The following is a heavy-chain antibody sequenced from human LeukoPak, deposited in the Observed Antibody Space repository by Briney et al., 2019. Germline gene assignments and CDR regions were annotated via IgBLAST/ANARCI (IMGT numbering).Heavy chain of an antibody. V-gene: IGHV3-48*03. CDR2: ISSSGSTI. CDR1: GFTFSSYE. D-gene: IGHD2-15*01. CDR3: ARGYCTGGSCYFDY. Sequence: GGSLRLSCAASGFTFSSYEMNWVRQAPGKGLEWVSYISSSGSTIYYADSVRGRFTISRDNAKNSLYLQMNSLRAEDTAVYYCARGYCTGGSCYFDYWGQGTLVTVSS. J-gene: IGHJ4*02.